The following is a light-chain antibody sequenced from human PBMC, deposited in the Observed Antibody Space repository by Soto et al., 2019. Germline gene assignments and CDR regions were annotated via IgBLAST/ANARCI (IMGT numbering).Light chain of an antibody. J-gene: IGLJ2*01. V-gene: IGLV2-14*01. CDR1: SSDVGGYNY. CDR3: SSYTSSSTPRV. Sequence: QSALTQPASVSGSPGQSITISCTGTSSDVGGYNYVSWYQQHPCKAPKLMIYDVSNRPSGVSNRFSGSKSGNTASLTISGLQAEDDADYYCSSYTSSSTPRVFGGGTKVTVL. CDR2: DVS.